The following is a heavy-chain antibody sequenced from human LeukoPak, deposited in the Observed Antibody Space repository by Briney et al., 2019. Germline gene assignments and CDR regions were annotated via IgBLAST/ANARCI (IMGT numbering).Heavy chain of an antibody. CDR2: IYHSGST. CDR3: ARLYYDSSGYDDAFDI. D-gene: IGHD3-22*01. Sequence: PSETLSLTCTVSGGSISSGDYYWSWIRQPPGKGLEWIGSIYHSGSTYYNPSLKSRVTISVDTSKNQFSLKLSSVTAADTAVYYCARLYYDSSGYDDAFDIWGQGTMVTVSS. V-gene: IGHV4-39*07. CDR1: GGSISSGDYY. J-gene: IGHJ3*02.